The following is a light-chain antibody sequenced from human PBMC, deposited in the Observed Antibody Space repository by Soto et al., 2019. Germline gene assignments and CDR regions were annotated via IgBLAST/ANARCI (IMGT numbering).Light chain of an antibody. CDR3: AAWDDSLSGQEV. V-gene: IGLV1-44*01. CDR1: ISNIGGNP. Sequence: QSVLTQPHSASGTPGQRVTISCSGSISNIGGNPVNWYQQLPGTAPKLLIFSNDQRPSGVPDRFSGSKSGTSASLAISGLQSEDEAHYYCAAWDDSLSGQEVFGGGTKLTVL. CDR2: SND. J-gene: IGLJ2*01.